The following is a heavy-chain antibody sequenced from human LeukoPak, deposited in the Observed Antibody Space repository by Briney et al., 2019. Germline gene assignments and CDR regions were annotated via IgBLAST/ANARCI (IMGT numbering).Heavy chain of an antibody. CDR2: ISGRSGTI. J-gene: IGHJ4*02. V-gene: IGHV3-48*04. CDR1: GFTFSSDS. D-gene: IGHD3-22*01. Sequence: GWALRLSCAASGFTFSSDSMTWVRQAPGKGLGWVAYISGRSGTIYYADSVKGRFTISRDNAKNSLYLQMNSLRAEDTAVYFCARDRTPDSYDSSGYHGFWGQGTLVTVSS. CDR3: ARDRTPDSYDSSGYHGF.